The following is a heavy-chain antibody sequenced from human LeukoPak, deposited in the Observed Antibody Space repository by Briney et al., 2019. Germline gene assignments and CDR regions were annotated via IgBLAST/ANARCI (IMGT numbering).Heavy chain of an antibody. CDR2: IYYSGST. V-gene: IGHV4-39*07. CDR3: ARNAIEPGIGVPTAPYYFDY. J-gene: IGHJ4*02. D-gene: IGHD2-2*01. Sequence: PSETLSLTCTVSGGSISSSSYYWGWIRQPPGKGLEWIGSIYYSGSTYYNPSLKSRVTISVDTSKNQFSLKLSSVTAADTAVYYCARNAIEPGIGVPTAPYYFDYWGQGTLVTVSS. CDR1: GGSISSSSYY.